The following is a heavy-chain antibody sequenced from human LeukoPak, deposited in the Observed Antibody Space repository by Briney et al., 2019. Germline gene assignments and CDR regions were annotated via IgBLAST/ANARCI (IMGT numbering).Heavy chain of an antibody. CDR1: GFTFSSYS. Sequence: PGGTLRLSCAASGFTFSSYSMNWVRQAPGKGLEWVSCISGDSRYIYYADSVKGRSTISRDNAQNSLYLHMNSLRAEDTAVYYCARGPFSSSWSEFDYWGQGTLVTVSS. J-gene: IGHJ4*02. CDR3: ARGPFSSSWSEFDY. D-gene: IGHD6-13*01. CDR2: ISGDSRYI. V-gene: IGHV3-21*06.